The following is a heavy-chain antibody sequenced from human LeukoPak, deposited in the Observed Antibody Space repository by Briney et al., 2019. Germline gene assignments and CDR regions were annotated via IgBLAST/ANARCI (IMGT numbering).Heavy chain of an antibody. V-gene: IGHV4-61*02. D-gene: IGHD4/OR15-4a*01. Sequence: PSQTLSLTCAVSGGSISSGGYSWSWIRQPPGKGLEWIGRIYTSGSTNYNPSLKSRVTMSVDTSKNQFSLKLSSVTAADTAVYYCARDSRPPAMVNDAFDIWGQGTMVTVSS. CDR3: ARDSRPPAMVNDAFDI. CDR2: IYTSGST. CDR1: GGSISSGGYS. J-gene: IGHJ3*02.